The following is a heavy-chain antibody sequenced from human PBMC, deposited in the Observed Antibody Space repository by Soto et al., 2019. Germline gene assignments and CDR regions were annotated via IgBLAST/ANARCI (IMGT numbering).Heavy chain of an antibody. J-gene: IGHJ4*02. CDR3: ASSLHSSVDY. CDR2: ISSSSSYI. CDR1: GFTFISDS. D-gene: IGHD6-25*01. V-gene: IGHV3-21*01. Sequence: GGSLRLSCAASGFTFISDSMNWVRQAPGKGLEWVSSISSSSSYIYYADSVKGRFTISRDNAKNSLYLQMNSLRAEDTAVYYCASSLHSSVDYWGQGTLVTVSS.